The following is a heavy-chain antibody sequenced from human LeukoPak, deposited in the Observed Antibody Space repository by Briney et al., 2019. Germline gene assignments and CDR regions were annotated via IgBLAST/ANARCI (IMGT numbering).Heavy chain of an antibody. Sequence: GRSLTPSCAASAFTVSGYAMSWGRQAPGEGREWGSLISGSGDTTHYTDSVKVRFTISRDNSENTLYLQMNSLRAEDTAVYYCAKATAMVTNWFDPWGQGTLVTVSS. V-gene: IGHV3-23*01. D-gene: IGHD5-18*01. CDR2: ISGSGDTT. J-gene: IGHJ5*02. CDR1: AFTVSGYA. CDR3: AKATAMVTNWFDP.